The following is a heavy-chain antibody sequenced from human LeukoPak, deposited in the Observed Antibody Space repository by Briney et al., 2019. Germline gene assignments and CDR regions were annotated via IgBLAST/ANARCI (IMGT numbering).Heavy chain of an antibody. V-gene: IGHV4-39*07. D-gene: IGHD1-26*01. J-gene: IGHJ4*02. CDR3: ARGAPTVFFGSYSGDAVYFDY. Sequence: SETLSLTCTVSGGSISSSSYYWGWIRQPPGKGLEWIGSIYHSGSTYYNPSLKSRVTISVDTSKNQFSLKLSSVTAADTAVYYCARGAPTVFFGSYSGDAVYFDYWGQGTLVTVSS. CDR1: GGSISSSSYY. CDR2: IYHSGST.